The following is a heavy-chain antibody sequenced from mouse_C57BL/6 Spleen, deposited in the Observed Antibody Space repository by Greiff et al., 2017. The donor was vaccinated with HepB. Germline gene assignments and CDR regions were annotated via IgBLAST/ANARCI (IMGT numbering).Heavy chain of an antibody. J-gene: IGHJ4*01. V-gene: IGHV1-50*01. D-gene: IGHD2-4*01. CDR2: IDPSDSYT. CDR3: ARHDYDYERMDY. Sequence: QVQLQQSGAELVKPGASVKLSCKASGYTFTSYWMQWVKQRPGQGLEWIGEIDPSDSYTNYNQKFKGKATLTVDTSSSTAYMQLSSLTSEDSAVYYCARHDYDYERMDYWGQGTSVTVSS. CDR1: GYTFTSYW.